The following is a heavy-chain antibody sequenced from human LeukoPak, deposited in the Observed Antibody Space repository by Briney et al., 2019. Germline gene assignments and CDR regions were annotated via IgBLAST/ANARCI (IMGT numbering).Heavy chain of an antibody. CDR1: GFTFSSYA. D-gene: IGHD3-22*01. J-gene: IGHJ4*02. CDR3: ARFPHYYDSSGYSF. Sequence: PGGSLRLSCAASGFTFSSYAMHWVRQAPGKGLEWVAVISYDGSNKYYADSVKGRFTISRDNSKNTLFLQMNSLRDEDTAVYYCARFPHYYDSSGYSFWGQGTLVTVSS. V-gene: IGHV3-30-3*01. CDR2: ISYDGSNK.